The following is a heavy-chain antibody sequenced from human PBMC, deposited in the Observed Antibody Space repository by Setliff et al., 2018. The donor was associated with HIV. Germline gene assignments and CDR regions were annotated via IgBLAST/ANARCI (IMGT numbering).Heavy chain of an antibody. J-gene: IGHJ3*02. CDR1: GGSFTDIGGSFTDYY. D-gene: IGHD3-10*01. Sequence: SETLSLTCAVFGGSFTDIGGSFTDYYWTWVRQHPGKGLRWIGYIYYIGGAYYNPSLKSRVTISLDTSKNHFSLNLRSVTAADTAVYYCARESMLRGLRHAVDIWGQGTMVTVSS. V-gene: IGHV4-31*11. CDR2: IYYIGGA. CDR3: ARESMLRGLRHAVDI.